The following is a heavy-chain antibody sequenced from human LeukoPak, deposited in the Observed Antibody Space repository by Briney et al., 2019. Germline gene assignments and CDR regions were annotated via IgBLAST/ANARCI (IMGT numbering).Heavy chain of an antibody. V-gene: IGHV1-2*02. CDR3: ARGLVGATYWFDP. D-gene: IGHD1-26*01. J-gene: IGHJ5*02. CDR1: GYTFTGYY. Sequence: GSVTVSCKASGYTFTGYYMHWVRQAPGQGLEWMGWINPNSGGTNYAQKFQGRVTMTRDTSISTAYMELSRLRSDDTAVYYCARGLVGATYWFDPWGQGTLVTVSS. CDR2: INPNSGGT.